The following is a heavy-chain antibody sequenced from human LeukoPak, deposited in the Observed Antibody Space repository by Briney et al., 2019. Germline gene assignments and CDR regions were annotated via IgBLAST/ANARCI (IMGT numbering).Heavy chain of an antibody. Sequence: GGSLRLSCAASGFTVSSNYMSWVRQAPGKGLEWVSVIYSGGSTYYADSVKGRFTISRDNSKNTLYLQMNSLRAEDTAVYYCARGYGSGPIPGRLDPWGQGTLVTVSS. D-gene: IGHD6-19*01. CDR1: GFTVSSNY. CDR3: ARGYGSGPIPGRLDP. J-gene: IGHJ5*02. CDR2: IYSGGST. V-gene: IGHV3-53*01.